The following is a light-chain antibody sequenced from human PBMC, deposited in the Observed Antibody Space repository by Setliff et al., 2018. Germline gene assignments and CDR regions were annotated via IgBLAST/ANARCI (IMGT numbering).Light chain of an antibody. CDR3: SSYAGSNNPDV. Sequence: QSALTLPPSASGSPGQSVTISCTGTSSDVGGYNYVSWYQQHPGKAPKLMIYEVSKRPSGVPDRFSGSKSGNTASLTVSGLQAEDEADYYCSSYAGSNNPDVFGTGTKVTVL. CDR1: SSDVGGYNY. J-gene: IGLJ1*01. V-gene: IGLV2-8*01. CDR2: EVS.